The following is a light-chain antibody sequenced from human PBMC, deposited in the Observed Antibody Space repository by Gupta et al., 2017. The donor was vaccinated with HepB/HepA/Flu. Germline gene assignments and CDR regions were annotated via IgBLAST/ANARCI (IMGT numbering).Light chain of an antibody. Sequence: EIVMTQTRLSLSVTPGQPASISCKSSQSLLHSNGNTYLYWYLQKPGQPPQLLIYEVSNRGSRVPDRFSGGGSGTEFTLKISRAEAEDVGVYFCRQGGQLPITFGGGTKVDIK. CDR1: QSLLHSNGNTY. J-gene: IGKJ4*01. CDR2: EVS. V-gene: IGKV2D-29*01. CDR3: RQGGQLPIT.